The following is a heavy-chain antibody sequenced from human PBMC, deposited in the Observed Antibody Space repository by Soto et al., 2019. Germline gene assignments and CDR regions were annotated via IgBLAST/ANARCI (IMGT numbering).Heavy chain of an antibody. V-gene: IGHV5-51*01. D-gene: IGHD1-26*01. J-gene: IGHJ4*02. CDR1: GYSFTNYY. CDR3: ARSVLVPSTMNYFDF. Sequence: GESLKISCSASGYSFTNYYLAWVRQMPGKGLGWMGIIYPVDFDTRYSPSFQGQVTISVDRSIRTAYLQWDSLKASDTAMYYCARSVLVPSTMNYFDFWGQGTMVTVYS. CDR2: IYPVDFDT.